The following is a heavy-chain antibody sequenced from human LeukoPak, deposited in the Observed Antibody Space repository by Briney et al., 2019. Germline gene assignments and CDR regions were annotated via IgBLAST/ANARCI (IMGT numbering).Heavy chain of an antibody. CDR2: INTGNGNT. V-gene: IGHV1-3*04. Sequence: GASVQVSCKASGYTFTSYTIHWVRQAPGQRLEWMGWINTGNGNTEYSQKFQGRVTVTTDTSASTAYMELSSLRSEHTAVCYCARCGYSDAWSCDHWGQGTLVTVSS. CDR3: ARCGYSDAWSCDH. CDR1: GYTFTSYT. D-gene: IGHD5-18*01. J-gene: IGHJ5*02.